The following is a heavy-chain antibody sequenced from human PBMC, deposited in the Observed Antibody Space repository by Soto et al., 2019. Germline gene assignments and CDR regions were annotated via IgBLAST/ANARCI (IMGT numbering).Heavy chain of an antibody. CDR2: IYYSGST. V-gene: IGHV4-31*03. J-gene: IGHJ5*02. CDR3: ARGTSRYYDSSGYHNWFDP. Sequence: PSETLSLTCTVSGGSSSSGGYYWSWIRQHPGKGLEWIGYIYYSGSTYYNPSLKSRVTISVDTSKNQFSLKLSSVTAADTAVYYCARGTSRYYDSSGYHNWFDPWGQGTLVTAPQ. D-gene: IGHD3-22*01. CDR1: GGSSSSGGYY.